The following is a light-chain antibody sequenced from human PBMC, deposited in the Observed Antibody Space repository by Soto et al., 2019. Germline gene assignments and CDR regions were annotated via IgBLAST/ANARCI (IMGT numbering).Light chain of an antibody. J-gene: IGKJ2*02. Sequence: IQMPQSPSTPSASVGDRVTITCRASQCIGSSLAWYQQKPGKGPKLLIYHASTLENGVTSRFSGSGCGTESALTISNLQPNDYATFYCQQYNGYGTFGKGTEVDIK. CDR2: HAS. CDR1: QCIGSS. CDR3: QQYNGYGT. V-gene: IGKV1-5*01.